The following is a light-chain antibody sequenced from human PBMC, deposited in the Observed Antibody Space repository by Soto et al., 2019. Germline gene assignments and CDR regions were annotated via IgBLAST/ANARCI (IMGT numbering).Light chain of an antibody. J-gene: IGLJ1*01. CDR2: EVS. CDR3: KSYTTSGTYV. V-gene: IGLV2-14*01. CDR1: SSDVGNYNY. Sequence: QSALTQPASVSGSPGQSVTISCSGTSSDVGNYNYVSWYQLHPGKAPILMIYEVSNRPSGVSTRFSGSKSYNTASLTISGLQAEDEADYYCKSYTTSGTYVFGAGTKLTVL.